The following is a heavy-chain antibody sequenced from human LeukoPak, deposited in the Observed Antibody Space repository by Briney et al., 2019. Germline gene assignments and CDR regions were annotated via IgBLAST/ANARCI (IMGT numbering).Heavy chain of an antibody. CDR2: IYPGDSDT. V-gene: IGHV5-51*01. Sequence: GESLKISCKGSGYSFTSYWIGWVRQMPGKGLEWMGIIYPGDSDTRYSPSFQGQVTISADKSISTAYLQWSSLKASDTAMYYCARQLDGSGSYSPFDYWGQGTLVTVSS. CDR3: ARQLDGSGSYSPFDY. CDR1: GYSFTSYW. D-gene: IGHD3-10*01. J-gene: IGHJ4*02.